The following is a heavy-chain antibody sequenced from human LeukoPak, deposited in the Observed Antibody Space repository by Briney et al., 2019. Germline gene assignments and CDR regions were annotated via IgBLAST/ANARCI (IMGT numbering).Heavy chain of an antibody. CDR2: IYSSGST. CDR3: AREPYYYDTSGPH. CDR1: GGSITTNNYY. J-gene: IGHJ4*02. Sequence: TSETLSLTCTVPGGSITTNNYYWSWIRQHPGKGLEWIGYIYSSGSTFYSPSLKSRVTISVDTSKNRFSLKLTSVTAADTAVYYCAREPYYYDTSGPHWGQGTLVTVSS. D-gene: IGHD3-22*01. V-gene: IGHV4-31*03.